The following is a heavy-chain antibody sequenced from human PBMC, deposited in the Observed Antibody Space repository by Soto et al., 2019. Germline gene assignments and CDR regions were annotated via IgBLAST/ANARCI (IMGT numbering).Heavy chain of an antibody. D-gene: IGHD1-20*01. Sequence: SQTLSLTCAISGDSVSSNSAAWNWIRQSQSRGLEWLGRTYYRSKWYNDYAVPVKSRITINPDTSKNQFSLQLNSVTPEDTAVYYCARDRSLFAVWDYGMDVWGQGTTDTGSS. V-gene: IGHV6-1*01. CDR3: ARDRSLFAVWDYGMDV. CDR1: GDSVSSNSAA. CDR2: TYYRSKWYN. J-gene: IGHJ6*02.